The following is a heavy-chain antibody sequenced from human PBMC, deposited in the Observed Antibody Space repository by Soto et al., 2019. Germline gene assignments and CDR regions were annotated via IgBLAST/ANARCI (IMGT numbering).Heavy chain of an antibody. CDR1: GGSFSGYY. Sequence: SETLSLTCAVYGGSFSGYYWSWIRQPPGKGLEWIGEINHSGSTNYNPSLKSRVTISVDTSKNQFSLRLSSVTAADTAVYYCARGCYCSSTSCTTYYYYYYMDVWGKGTTVTVSS. CDR3: ARGCYCSSTSCTTYYYYYYMDV. V-gene: IGHV4-34*01. D-gene: IGHD2-2*01. J-gene: IGHJ6*03. CDR2: INHSGST.